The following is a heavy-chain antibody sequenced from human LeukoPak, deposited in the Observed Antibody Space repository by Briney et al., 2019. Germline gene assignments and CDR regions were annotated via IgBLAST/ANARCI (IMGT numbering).Heavy chain of an antibody. Sequence: GRSLRLSCAPSGFTFSTHTMHWVRQAPGKGLEWVAVIESDGRNKYYAESVRGRFTISRDNSRNTLYLQLDSLRSEGTAVYYCVRQSTGLDYWGQGTLVTVSS. CDR1: GFTFSTHT. CDR3: VRQSTGLDY. CDR2: IESDGRNK. D-gene: IGHD5/OR15-5a*01. J-gene: IGHJ4*02. V-gene: IGHV3-30*04.